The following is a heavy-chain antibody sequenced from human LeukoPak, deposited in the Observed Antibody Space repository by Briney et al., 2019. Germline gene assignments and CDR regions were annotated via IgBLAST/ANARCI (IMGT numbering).Heavy chain of an antibody. CDR3: SGNYGSGSFVDY. CDR1: GFTFSSYS. J-gene: IGHJ4*02. CDR2: ISSSGSTI. D-gene: IGHD3-10*01. Sequence: SGGSLRLSCTASGFTFSSYSMNWVRQAPGKGLEWVSYISSSGSTIYYADSVKGRFTISRDNSKNTLYLQMNSLRAEDTAVYYCSGNYGSGSFVDYWGQGTLVTVSS. V-gene: IGHV3-48*01.